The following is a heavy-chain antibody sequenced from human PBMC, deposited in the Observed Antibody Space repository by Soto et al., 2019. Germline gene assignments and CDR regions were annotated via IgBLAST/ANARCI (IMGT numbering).Heavy chain of an antibody. Sequence: SETLYLTCTVSGGSISTSYWSWLRQPPGKGLEWIGYIYYSGSTTYNPSLKSRVTISVDTSKNQLSLKLSSVTAADTAVYYCARDYYDSSVGYYGMDVWGQGTTVTVSS. V-gene: IGHV4-59*01. D-gene: IGHD3-22*01. CDR2: IYYSGST. CDR1: GGSISTSY. CDR3: ARDYYDSSVGYYGMDV. J-gene: IGHJ6*02.